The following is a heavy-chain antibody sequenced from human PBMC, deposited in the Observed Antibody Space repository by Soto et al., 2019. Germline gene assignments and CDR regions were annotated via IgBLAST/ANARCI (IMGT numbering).Heavy chain of an antibody. CDR3: ARAYGGNSGVFDY. CDR1: GRSFSGYY. CDR2: NNHSGST. Sequence: QVQLQQWGAGLLKPSETLSLTCAVYGRSFSGYYWSWIRQPPGKGLEWIGENNHSGSTNYNPSLKIRDTRSEDRSTTLGSLNLSSVTAAATAVYYCARAYGGNSGVFDYWGQGTPVTVSS. J-gene: IGHJ4*02. V-gene: IGHV4-34*01. D-gene: IGHD4-17*01.